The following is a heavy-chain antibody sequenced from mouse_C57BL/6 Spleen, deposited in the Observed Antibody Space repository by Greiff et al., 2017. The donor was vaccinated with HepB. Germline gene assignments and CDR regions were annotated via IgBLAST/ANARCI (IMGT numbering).Heavy chain of an antibody. V-gene: IGHV1-55*01. Sequence: QVQLKQPGAELVKPGASVKMSCKASGYTFTSYWITWVKQRPGQGLEWIGDIYPGSGSTNYNEKFKSKATLTLDTSSSTAYMQLSSLTSVDSAVYYCARSTWFAYWGQGTLVTVSA. CDR2: IYPGSGST. J-gene: IGHJ3*01. D-gene: IGHD1-1*01. CDR1: GYTFTSYW. CDR3: ARSTWFAY.